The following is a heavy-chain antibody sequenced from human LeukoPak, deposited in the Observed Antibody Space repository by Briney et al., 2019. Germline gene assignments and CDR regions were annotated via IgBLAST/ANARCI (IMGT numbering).Heavy chain of an antibody. D-gene: IGHD2-21*01. J-gene: IGHJ4*02. CDR2: IIPILGIA. CDR1: GGTFISYT. V-gene: IGHV1-69*02. Sequence: TVKVSCKASGGTFISYTISWVRQAPGQGLEWMGRIIPILGIANYAQKFQGRVTITADKSTSTAYMELSSLRSEDTAVYYCARAGCGGDCYSPLDYWGQGTLVTVSS. CDR3: ARAGCGGDCYSPLDY.